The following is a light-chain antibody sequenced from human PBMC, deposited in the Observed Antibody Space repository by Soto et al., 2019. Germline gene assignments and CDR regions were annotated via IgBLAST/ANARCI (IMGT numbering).Light chain of an antibody. CDR2: NTS. J-gene: IGLJ1*01. Sequence: QTVVTQEPSLTVSPGGTVTLTCASSTGAVTSGYYPNWFQQKPGQAPRALIYNTSNKHSWTPARFSGSLLGGKAALTLSGAQPEDEAEYYCLLYFGGAYVFGTGTKLTVL. CDR3: LLYFGGAYV. CDR1: TGAVTSGYY. V-gene: IGLV7-43*01.